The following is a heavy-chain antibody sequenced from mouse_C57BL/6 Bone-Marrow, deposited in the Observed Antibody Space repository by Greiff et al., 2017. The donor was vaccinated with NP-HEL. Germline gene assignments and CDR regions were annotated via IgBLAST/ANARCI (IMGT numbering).Heavy chain of an antibody. Sequence: DVQLVESGGGLVKPGGSLKLSCAASGFTFSSYAMSWVRQTPEKRLEWVATISDGGSYTYYPDNVKGRFTISRDNAKNNLYLQMSHLKSEDTAMYYCARDHYDYDGAWFAYWGQGTLVTVSA. CDR3: ARDHYDYDGAWFAY. CDR2: ISDGGSYT. CDR1: GFTFSSYA. D-gene: IGHD2-4*01. V-gene: IGHV5-4*01. J-gene: IGHJ3*01.